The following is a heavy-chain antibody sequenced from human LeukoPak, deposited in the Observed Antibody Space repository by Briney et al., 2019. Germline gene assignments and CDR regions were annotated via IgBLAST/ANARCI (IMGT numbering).Heavy chain of an antibody. Sequence: GGSLRLSYAASGFTFSSYSMNWVRQAPGKELEWVSSISSSSSYIYYADSVKGRFTISRDNAKNSLYLQMNSLRAEDTAVYYCARGYSSSSPYFDYWGQGTLVTVSS. CDR3: ARGYSSSSPYFDY. CDR1: GFTFSSYS. CDR2: ISSSSSYI. V-gene: IGHV3-21*01. J-gene: IGHJ4*02. D-gene: IGHD6-6*01.